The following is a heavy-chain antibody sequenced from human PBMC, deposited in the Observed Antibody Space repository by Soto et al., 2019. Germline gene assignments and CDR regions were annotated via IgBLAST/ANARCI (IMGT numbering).Heavy chain of an antibody. Sequence: QVQLVQSGAEVKKPGASVKVSCKASGYTFTSYAMHWVRQAPGQRLEWMGWINAGNGNTKYSQKFQGRVTITRDTSASTAYMALRSLRSEDTAVYYCARAAGMVATSPWGQGTLVTVSS. V-gene: IGHV1-3*01. CDR1: GYTFTSYA. CDR3: ARAAGMVATSP. CDR2: INAGNGNT. J-gene: IGHJ5*02. D-gene: IGHD5-12*01.